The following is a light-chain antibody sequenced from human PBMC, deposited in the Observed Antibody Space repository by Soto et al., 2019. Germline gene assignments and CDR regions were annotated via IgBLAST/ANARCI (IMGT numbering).Light chain of an antibody. CDR3: QQYNNWPQT. J-gene: IGKJ1*01. Sequence: EIVMTQSPGTLSVSPGETATLSCRASQSVSTNLAWYQQKPGQAPRLLIYGASTRATAIPARFSGGGSGTEFTLTISSLQSEDFAVYYCQQYNNWPQTFGQGTKVEIK. CDR2: GAS. CDR1: QSVSTN. V-gene: IGKV3-15*01.